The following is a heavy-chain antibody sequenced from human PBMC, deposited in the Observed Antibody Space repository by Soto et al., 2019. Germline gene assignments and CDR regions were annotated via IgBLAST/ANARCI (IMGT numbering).Heavy chain of an antibody. CDR1: GFSLSTSGVG. V-gene: IGHV2-5*02. CDR2: IYWADDK. CDR3: AFTTTTYYFDY. D-gene: IGHD4-17*01. Sequence: QITLKESGPTLVKPTQTLTLTCTFSGFSLSTSGVGVVWIRQPPGKALEWLALIYWADDKRYSPSLKSRLTITKDTSKNQVVLTMTNMDPVDTATDYCAFTTTTYYFDYWGLGTLVTVSS. J-gene: IGHJ4*02.